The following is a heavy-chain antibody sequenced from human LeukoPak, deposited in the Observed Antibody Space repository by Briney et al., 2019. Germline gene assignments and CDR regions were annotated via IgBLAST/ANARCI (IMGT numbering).Heavy chain of an antibody. CDR1: GFTFSSYA. Sequence: PGASLRLSCAASGFTFSSYAMSWVRLAPGKGLEWASAISGSGVSTYYADSVKGRFTISRDYAKNTLYLQMDSLRAEDTAVYYCEKDLYCSSNSCYLFDYWGQGTLVTVSS. CDR2: ISGSGVST. V-gene: IGHV3-23*01. CDR3: EKDLYCSSNSCYLFDY. J-gene: IGHJ4*02. D-gene: IGHD2-2*01.